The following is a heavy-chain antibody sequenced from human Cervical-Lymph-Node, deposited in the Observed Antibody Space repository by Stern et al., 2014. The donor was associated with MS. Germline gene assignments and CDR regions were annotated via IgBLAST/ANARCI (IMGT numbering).Heavy chain of an antibody. CDR2: IFSNDEK. D-gene: IGHD3-10*01. J-gene: IGHJ6*02. Sequence: ESGPVLVKPTETLTLTCTVSGFSLSNTRMRVTWIRQPPGKALEWLAHIFSNDEKSYNTSLRSRLTISKDTSKSQVVLTMTNVDPVDTGTYYCARMSAGSRYYYGLDVWGQGTTVIVSS. V-gene: IGHV2-26*01. CDR1: GFSLSNTRMR. CDR3: ARMSAGSRYYYGLDV.